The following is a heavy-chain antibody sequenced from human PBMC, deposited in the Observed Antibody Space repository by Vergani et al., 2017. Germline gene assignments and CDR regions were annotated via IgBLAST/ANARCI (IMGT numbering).Heavy chain of an antibody. Sequence: QVQLVQSGAEVKKPGASVKVSCKASGYTFTSYGISWVLQSPGQGLEWMVWISSYNGNTNYAQKLQGRVTMTTDTSTSTAYMELRSRRSEDTAVYYCARDLWFGELRYNCFDPWGQGTLVTVSS. J-gene: IGHJ5*02. CDR3: ARDLWFGELRYNCFDP. D-gene: IGHD3-10*01. V-gene: IGHV1-18*01. CDR1: GYTFTSYG. CDR2: ISSYNGNT.